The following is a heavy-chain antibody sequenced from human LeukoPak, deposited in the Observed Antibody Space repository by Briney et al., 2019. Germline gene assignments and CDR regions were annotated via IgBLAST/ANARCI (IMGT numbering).Heavy chain of an antibody. CDR1: VCSISSYY. V-gene: IGHV4-59*01. D-gene: IGHD3-22*01. J-gene: IGHJ3*02. CDR2: IYYSGSS. CDR3: ARDGHYYDSSGYAKHDAFDI. Sequence: SETLSLTCPGSVCSISSYYWSWIRQPPGKGLEWIGYIYYSGSSIYTPSLKSRVTISVDTSKYQFSLKLSFVTAADTAVYYCARDGHYYDSSGYAKHDAFDIWGQGTMVTVSS.